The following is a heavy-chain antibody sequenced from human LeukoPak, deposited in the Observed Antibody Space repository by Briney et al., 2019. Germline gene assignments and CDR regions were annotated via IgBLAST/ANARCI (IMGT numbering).Heavy chain of an antibody. Sequence: GGSLRLSCAASGFTFSSYAMSWVRQAPGKGLEWVSAISGSGGSTYYADSVKGRFTISRDNSKNTLYLQMNSLRAEDTAVYYCARAPRAAPQYFDYWGLGTLVTVSS. J-gene: IGHJ4*02. CDR2: ISGSGGST. CDR3: ARAPRAAPQYFDY. CDR1: GFTFSSYA. V-gene: IGHV3-23*01.